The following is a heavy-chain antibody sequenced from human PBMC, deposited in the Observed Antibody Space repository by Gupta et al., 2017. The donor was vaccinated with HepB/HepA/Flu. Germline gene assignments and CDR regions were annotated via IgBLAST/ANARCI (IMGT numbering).Heavy chain of an antibody. CDR2: ISGSGGIA. CDR3: AKYDSGYYVDD. D-gene: IGHD3-22*01. J-gene: IGHJ4*02. V-gene: IGHV3-23*01. Sequence: EVQLLESGGGLVQPGGSLRLSCVASGFALRNYVMRWVRQAPGKGLEWVAGISGSGGIAFFSDSVKGRFTISRDISKHRLHLQMNSLRADDTAVYYCAKYDSGYYVDDWGQGPLVTVSS. CDR1: GFALRNYV.